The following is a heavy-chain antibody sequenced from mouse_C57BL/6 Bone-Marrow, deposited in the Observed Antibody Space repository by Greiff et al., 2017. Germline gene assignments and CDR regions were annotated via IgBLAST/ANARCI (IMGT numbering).Heavy chain of an antibody. CDR3: ARSPYYDYPAWFAY. CDR2: NGPGSGST. D-gene: IGHD2-4*01. J-gene: IGHJ3*01. V-gene: IGHV1-77*01. CDR1: GYTFTDYY. Sequence: VQLQESGAELVKPGASVQISCKASGYTFTDYYINWVKQRPGQGLEWIGKNGPGSGSTSYNEKFKGKATLTADKSSSTAYMQLSRLTSEDSAVYFCARSPYYDYPAWFAYWGHGTLVTVSA.